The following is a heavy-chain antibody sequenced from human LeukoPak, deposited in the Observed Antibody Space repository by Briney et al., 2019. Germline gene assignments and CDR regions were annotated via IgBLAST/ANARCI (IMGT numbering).Heavy chain of an antibody. CDR1: GGSISSSSYY. J-gene: IGHJ5*02. V-gene: IGHV4-39*07. D-gene: IGHD5-12*01. Sequence: PSETLSLTCTVSGGSISSSSYYWGWIRQPPGKGLEWIGSIYYSGSTYYNPSLKSRVTISVDTSKNQFSLKLSSVTAADTAVYYCAREIGGGYDDPNWFDPWGQGTLVTVSS. CDR2: IYYSGST. CDR3: AREIGGGYDDPNWFDP.